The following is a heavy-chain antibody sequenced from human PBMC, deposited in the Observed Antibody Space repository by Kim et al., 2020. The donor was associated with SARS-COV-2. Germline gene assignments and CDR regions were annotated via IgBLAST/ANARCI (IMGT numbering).Heavy chain of an antibody. V-gene: IGHV4-4*02. CDR2: IYHSGST. J-gene: IGHJ4*02. Sequence: SETLSLTCAVSGGSISSSNWWSWVRQPPGKGLEWIGEIYHSGSTNYNPSLKSRVTIAVDKSKNQFSLKLSSVTAADTAVYYCASTYYYDSSGYYYEERRFDYWGQGTLVTVSS. CDR1: GGSISSSNW. CDR3: ASTYYYDSSGYYYEERRFDY. D-gene: IGHD3-22*01.